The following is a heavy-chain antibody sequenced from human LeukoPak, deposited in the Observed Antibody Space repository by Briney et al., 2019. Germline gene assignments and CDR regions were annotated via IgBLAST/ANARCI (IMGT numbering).Heavy chain of an antibody. CDR2: IDPNTGGT. CDR3: ASLYDIVGTTVDY. Sequence: ASVKVSCKTSGYTFTGYYMHWVRQAPGQGLEWMGRIDPNTGGTKSAKNFQGRVTMTGDTSISTAYMALSGLRSDDTAVYYCASLYDIVGTTVDYWGQGTLVTVSS. J-gene: IGHJ4*02. CDR1: GYTFTGYY. D-gene: IGHD1-26*01. V-gene: IGHV1-2*06.